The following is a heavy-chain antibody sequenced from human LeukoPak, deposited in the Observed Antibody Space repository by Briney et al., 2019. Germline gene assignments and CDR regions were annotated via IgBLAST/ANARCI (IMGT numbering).Heavy chain of an antibody. CDR2: IYYSGST. J-gene: IGHJ6*02. V-gene: IGHV4-39*07. CDR3: ARDMRNYDILTGYYIPYGMDV. D-gene: IGHD3-9*01. CDR1: GGSISSSGYY. Sequence: SETLFLTCTVSGGSISSSGYYWGWIRQPPGKGLEWIGSIYYSGSTYYNPSLKSRVTMSVDTSKNQFSLKLGSVTAADTAVYYCARDMRNYDILTGYYIPYGMDVWGQGTTVTVSS.